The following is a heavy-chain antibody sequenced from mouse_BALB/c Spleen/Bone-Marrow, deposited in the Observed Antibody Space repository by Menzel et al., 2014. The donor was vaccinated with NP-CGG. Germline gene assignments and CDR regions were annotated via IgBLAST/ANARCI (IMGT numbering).Heavy chain of an antibody. CDR3: SRVDWDEAY. V-gene: IGHV1S81*02. CDR1: GYTFASFS. Sequence: VQLQQSGAELVKPGASVKLSCKASGYTFASFSLYWVRQRPGQGLEWIGDINPRNGVTNFNERFKSKTTLTVDKSSSTAYMQLSRLTSEDSAIYCCSRVDWDEAYWGQGTLVSVST. D-gene: IGHD4-1*01. CDR2: INPRNGVT. J-gene: IGHJ3*01.